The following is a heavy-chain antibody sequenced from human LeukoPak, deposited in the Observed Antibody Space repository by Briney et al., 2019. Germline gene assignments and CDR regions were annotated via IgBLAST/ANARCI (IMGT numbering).Heavy chain of an antibody. CDR1: GFTFSSYE. D-gene: IGHD6-13*01. Sequence: GGSLRLSCAASGFTFSSYEMNWVRQAPGKGLEWVAFIRYDGSNKYYADSVKGRFTISRDNSKNTLYLQMNSLRAEDTAVYYCAKDRIAAAGTRTYYFDYWGQGTLVTVSS. J-gene: IGHJ4*02. V-gene: IGHV3-30*02. CDR2: IRYDGSNK. CDR3: AKDRIAAAGTRTYYFDY.